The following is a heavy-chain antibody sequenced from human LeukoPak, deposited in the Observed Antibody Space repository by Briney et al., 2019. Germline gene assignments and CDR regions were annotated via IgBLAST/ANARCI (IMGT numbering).Heavy chain of an antibody. Sequence: GGSLRLSCAPSGFTFPNYAIHWVRQAPGRGLEWVAGISYDGSNKYYADSVKGRFTISRDNSKNTLYLQMNSLRAEDTAVFYCAKPEYNWNFFDYWGQGILVTVSS. V-gene: IGHV3-30*18. CDR3: AKPEYNWNFFDY. D-gene: IGHD1-20*01. CDR2: ISYDGSNK. CDR1: GFTFPNYA. J-gene: IGHJ4*02.